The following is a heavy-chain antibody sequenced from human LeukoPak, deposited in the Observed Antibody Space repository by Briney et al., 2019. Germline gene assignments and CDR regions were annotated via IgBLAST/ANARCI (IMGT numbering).Heavy chain of an antibody. CDR3: ARHFMIRVTTALTNFDY. J-gene: IGHJ4*02. CDR2: IYYSGST. Sequence: PSETLSLTCAVYGGSFSGYYWGWIRQPPGKGLEWIGSIYYSGSTYYNPSLKSRVTISVDTSKNQFSLKLSSVTAADTAVYYCARHFMIRVTTALTNFDYWGQGTLVTVSS. D-gene: IGHD3-16*01. V-gene: IGHV4-39*01. CDR1: GGSFSGYY.